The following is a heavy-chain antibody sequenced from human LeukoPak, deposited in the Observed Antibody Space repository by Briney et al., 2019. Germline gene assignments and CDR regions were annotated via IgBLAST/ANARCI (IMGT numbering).Heavy chain of an antibody. J-gene: IGHJ6*04. CDR1: GFSFTYG. V-gene: IGHV3-30*02. D-gene: IGHD5-12*01. CDR2: IRKDGSNI. CDR3: AKDPTYSGYGGLDV. Sequence: GGSLRLTCAASGFSFTYGMHWVRQAPGKGLEWVTYIRKDGSNIYYAESVKGRLTISRDNSKNTLYLQMNSLRAEDTAVYYCAKDPTYSGYGGLDVWGKGTTVTVSS.